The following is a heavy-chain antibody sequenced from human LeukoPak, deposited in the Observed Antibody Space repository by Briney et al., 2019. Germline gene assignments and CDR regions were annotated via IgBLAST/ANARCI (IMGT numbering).Heavy chain of an antibody. V-gene: IGHV3-11*06. CDR2: ISSSSSYT. CDR1: GFTFSDYY. J-gene: IGHJ6*04. D-gene: IGHD2-2*01. Sequence: GGSLRLSCAASGFTFSDYYMSWIRQAPGKGLEWVSYISSSSSYTNYADSAKGRFTISRDNAKNSLYLQMNSLRAEDTAVYYCARGVPAAMMYGMDVWGKGTTVTVSS. CDR3: ARGVPAAMMYGMDV.